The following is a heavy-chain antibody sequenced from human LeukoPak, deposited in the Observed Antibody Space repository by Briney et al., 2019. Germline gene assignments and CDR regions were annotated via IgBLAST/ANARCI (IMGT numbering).Heavy chain of an antibody. CDR3: ARDSSGYAHAIDY. D-gene: IGHD5-12*01. CDR2: ISSSGSTI. J-gene: IGHJ4*02. V-gene: IGHV3-11*04. CDR1: GFTFSDYY. Sequence: GGSLRLSSAASGFTFSDYYMSWIRQAPGKGLEWVSYISSSGSTIYYADSVKGRFTISRDNAKNSLYLQMNSLRAEDTAVYYCARDSSGYAHAIDYWGQGTLVTVSS.